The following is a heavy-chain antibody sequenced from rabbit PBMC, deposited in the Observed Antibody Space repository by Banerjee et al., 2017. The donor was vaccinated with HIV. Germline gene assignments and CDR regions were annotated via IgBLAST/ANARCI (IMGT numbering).Heavy chain of an antibody. D-gene: IGHD8-1*01. V-gene: IGHV1S45*01. CDR2: IYGGKGST. CDR3: ARDRYAGSSYPDWLDL. Sequence: QEQLEESGGDLVKPEGSLTLTCTASGFSFSSRYWMCWVRQAPGKGLEWIGIIYGGKGSTDYASWVNGRFTISSDNAQNTVDLQVNSLTAADTATYFCARDRYAGSSYPDWLDLWGQGTLVTVS. CDR1: GFSFSSRYW. J-gene: IGHJ5*01.